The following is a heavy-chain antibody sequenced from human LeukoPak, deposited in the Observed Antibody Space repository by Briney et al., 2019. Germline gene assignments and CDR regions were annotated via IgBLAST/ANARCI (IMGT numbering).Heavy chain of an antibody. D-gene: IGHD1-26*01. CDR2: INPNSGGT. CDR3: ARGVVGSFGAFDI. CDR1: GYTFTGYY. V-gene: IGHV1-2*02. Sequence: ASVKVSCKASGYTFTGYYMHWVRQAPGQGLEWMGWINPNSGGTNYAQKFQGRVTMTRDTSISTAYMELSRLRSDDTAVYYCARGVVGSFGAFDIWGQGTMVTVSP. J-gene: IGHJ3*02.